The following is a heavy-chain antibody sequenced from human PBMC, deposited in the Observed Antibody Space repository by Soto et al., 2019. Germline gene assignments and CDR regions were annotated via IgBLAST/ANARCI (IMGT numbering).Heavy chain of an antibody. CDR3: ARQLDSSGYYWAI. V-gene: IGHV5-51*01. D-gene: IGHD3-22*01. J-gene: IGHJ3*02. Sequence: PGESLKISCKGSGYSFTSYWIGWVRQMPGKGLEWMGIIYPGDSDTRYSPSFQGQVTISADKSISTAYLQWSSLKASDTAMYYWARQLDSSGYYWAIWGKGTMVTVSS. CDR2: IYPGDSDT. CDR1: GYSFTSYW.